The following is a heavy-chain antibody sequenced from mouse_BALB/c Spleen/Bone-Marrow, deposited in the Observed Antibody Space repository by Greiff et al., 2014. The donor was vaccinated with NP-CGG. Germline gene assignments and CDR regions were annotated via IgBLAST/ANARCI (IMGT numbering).Heavy chain of an antibody. J-gene: IGHJ4*01. CDR3: ARWEYYAMDY. Sequence: EVNLVESGAELVKPGASVKLSCTASGFNIKDTYMHWVKQRPEQGLEWIGRIDPASGNTKYDPKFQGKATITADTSSNTAYLQLSSLTSEDTAVYYCARWEYYAMDYWGQGTSVTVSS. D-gene: IGHD4-1*01. CDR2: IDPASGNT. V-gene: IGHV14-3*02. CDR1: GFNIKDTY.